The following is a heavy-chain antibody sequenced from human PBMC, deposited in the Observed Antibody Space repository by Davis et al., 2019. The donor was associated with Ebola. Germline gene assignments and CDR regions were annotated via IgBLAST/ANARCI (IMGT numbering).Heavy chain of an antibody. CDR1: GFSFSSYG. V-gene: IGHV3-30*18. CDR2: ISYGGSDK. D-gene: IGHD2-8*01. CDR3: AKGRDCTNGICYSDY. J-gene: IGHJ4*02. Sequence: PGGSLRLSCAASGFSFSSYGMHWVRQAPGKGLEWVAVISYGGSDKYYVDSVKGRFTISRDNSRDTLYLQMNSLRAEDTAVYYCAKGRDCTNGICYSDYWGQGTLVTVSS.